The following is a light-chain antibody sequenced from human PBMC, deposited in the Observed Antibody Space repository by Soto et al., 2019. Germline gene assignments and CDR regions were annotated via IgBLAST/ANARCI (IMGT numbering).Light chain of an antibody. V-gene: IGKV1-5*03. CDR3: QQRSNWRGT. CDR2: KAS. Sequence: DIQMTQSPSTLSGSVGDRVTITCRASQTISSWLAWYQQKPGKAPKLLIYKASTLKSGVPSRFSGSGSGTDFTLTISSLEPEDFAVYYCQQRSNWRGTFGGGTKVDI. CDR1: QTISSW. J-gene: IGKJ4*01.